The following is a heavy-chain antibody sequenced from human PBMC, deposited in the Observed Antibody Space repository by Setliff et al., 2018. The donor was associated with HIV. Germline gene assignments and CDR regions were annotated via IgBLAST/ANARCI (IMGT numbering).Heavy chain of an antibody. CDR1: GYTLTELS. J-gene: IGHJ3*02. D-gene: IGHD1-20*01. CDR3: ATRGPYNWNERDAFDI. CDR2: FDPEDGET. V-gene: IGHV1-24*01. Sequence: GASVKVSCKVSGYTLTELSMHWVRQAPGKGLEWMGGFDPEDGETIYAQKFQGRVTMTEDTSTDTAYMELSGLRSEDTAVYYCATRGPYNWNERDAFDIWGQGTMVT.